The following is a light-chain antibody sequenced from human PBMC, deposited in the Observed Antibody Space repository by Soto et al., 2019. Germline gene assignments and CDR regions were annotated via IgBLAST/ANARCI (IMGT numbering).Light chain of an antibody. J-gene: IGLJ3*02. CDR2: DAN. CDR1: TGDVGAYNF. Sequence: QSVLTQPRSVSGSPGQSVTISRTGTTGDVGAYNFVSWYQLYPGKAPKLMIYDANKRPSGVPDRFSASKSGNTASLTISGLQAEDEADYHCCSYAGSFTWVFGGGTKVTVL. CDR3: CSYAGSFTWV. V-gene: IGLV2-11*01.